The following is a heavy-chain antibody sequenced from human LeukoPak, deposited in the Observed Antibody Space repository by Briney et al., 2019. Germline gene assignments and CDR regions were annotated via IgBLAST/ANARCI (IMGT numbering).Heavy chain of an antibody. CDR1: GYTFTSYD. Sequence: ASVKVSCKASGYTFTSYDINWVRQATGQGLEWMGWMNPNSGNTGYAQKFQGRVTMTRNTSISTAYMELSSLRSEDTAVYYCARGRRVDTALWDWGQGTLVTVSS. J-gene: IGHJ4*02. D-gene: IGHD5-18*01. V-gene: IGHV1-8*01. CDR2: MNPNSGNT. CDR3: ARGRRVDTALWD.